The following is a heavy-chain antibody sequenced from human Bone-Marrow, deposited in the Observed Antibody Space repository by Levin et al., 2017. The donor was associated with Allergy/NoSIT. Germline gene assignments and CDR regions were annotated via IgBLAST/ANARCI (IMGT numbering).Heavy chain of an antibody. CDR3: ARGEPGVNWYFDL. CDR1: GGSITTYY. CDR2: VYYSGTA. V-gene: IGHV4-59*01. Sequence: SETLSLTCTVSGGSITTYYWNWLRQTPGKGLEWIGYVYYSGTAHYNTFFKSRVTTSVDTSKSQVSLRLTSVTAADTALYFCARGEPGVNWYFDLWGRGTLVTVSA. J-gene: IGHJ2*01. D-gene: IGHD4-23*01.